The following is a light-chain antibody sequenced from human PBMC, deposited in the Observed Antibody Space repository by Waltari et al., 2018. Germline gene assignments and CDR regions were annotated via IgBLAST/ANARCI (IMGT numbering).Light chain of an antibody. CDR3: CSYAGSYTVV. V-gene: IGLV2-11*01. CDR2: DVI. CDR1: SSHVGGYYY. Sequence: QSALTQPRSVSGSPGQSVPISCTGTSSHVGGYYYDSWYQHHPGKAPKLLIFDVIKRPSGVPDRFSGSKSGNTASLTISGLQAEDEADYYCCSYAGSYTVVFGGGTRLTVL. J-gene: IGLJ2*01.